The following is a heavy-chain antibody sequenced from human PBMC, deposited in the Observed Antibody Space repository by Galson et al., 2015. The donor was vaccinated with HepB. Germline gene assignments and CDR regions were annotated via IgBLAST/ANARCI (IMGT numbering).Heavy chain of an antibody. CDR3: ARDLEYSRGLSPNDAFDV. V-gene: IGHV3-30-3*01. CDR2: ISYDGSNK. CDR1: GFTFRSYA. D-gene: IGHD6-6*01. Sequence: SLRLSCAASGFTFRSYAIHWVRQAPGKGLEWMAVISYDGSNKYYADSVKGRFTISRDNSKNTLYLLMNSLRPEDSAVYYCARDLEYSRGLSPNDAFDVWGQGTVVTVSS. J-gene: IGHJ3*01.